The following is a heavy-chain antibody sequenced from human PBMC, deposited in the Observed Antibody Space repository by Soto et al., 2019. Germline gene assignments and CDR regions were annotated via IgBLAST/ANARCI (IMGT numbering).Heavy chain of an antibody. J-gene: IGHJ3*02. D-gene: IGHD1-26*01. V-gene: IGHV4-61*01. CDR2: IYYSGST. CDR1: GGPISNDKCC. CDR3: ARDLGSAAFDI. Sequence: SETLSLTCTVSGGPISNDKCCWVWIRQPPGKGLEWIGYIYYSGSTNYNPSLKSRVTISVDTSKNQFSLKLSSVTAADTAVYYCARDLGSAAFDIWGQGTMVTVS.